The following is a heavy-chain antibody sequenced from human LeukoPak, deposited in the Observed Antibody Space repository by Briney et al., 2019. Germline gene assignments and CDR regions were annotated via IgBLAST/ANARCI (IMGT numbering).Heavy chain of an antibody. D-gene: IGHD6-19*01. CDR2: IYHSGST. CDR1: GGSISSSNW. V-gene: IGHV4-4*02. J-gene: IGHJ4*02. CDR3: ARGRWYSSGWCYFDY. Sequence: PSETLSLTCAVSGGSISSSNWWSWVRQPPGKGLEWIGEIYHSGSTNYNPSLKSRVTISVDKSKNQFSLKLSSVTAADTAVYYCARGRWYSSGWCYFDYWGQGTLVTVSS.